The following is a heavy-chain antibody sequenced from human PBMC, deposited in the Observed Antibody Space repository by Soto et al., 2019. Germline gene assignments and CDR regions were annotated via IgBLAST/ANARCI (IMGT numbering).Heavy chain of an antibody. D-gene: IGHD3-16*02. V-gene: IGHV4-30-4*01. CDR3: ARDLYQGYYSGMDV. J-gene: IGHJ6*02. CDR2: IYYSGST. Sequence: SETLSLTCTVSGGSISSGDYYWGWIRQPPGKALEWIGYIYYSGSTYYNPSLKSRVTISVDTSKNQFSLKLSSVTAADTAVYYCARDLYQGYYSGMDVWGQGTTVTVSS. CDR1: GGSISSGDYY.